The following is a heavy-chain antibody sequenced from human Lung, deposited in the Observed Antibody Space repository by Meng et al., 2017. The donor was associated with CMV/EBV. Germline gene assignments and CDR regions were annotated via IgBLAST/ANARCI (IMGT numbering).Heavy chain of an antibody. Sequence: SCAASGFTFSSYGMHWVRQAPGKGLEWVAFIRYDGSNKYYADSVKGRFTISRDNSKNTLYLQMNSLRAEDTAVYYCAKDSSHGSGTIYWGQGKXVTVSS. CDR3: AKDSSHGSGTIY. CDR2: IRYDGSNK. D-gene: IGHD3-10*01. J-gene: IGHJ4*02. V-gene: IGHV3-30*02. CDR1: GFTFSSYG.